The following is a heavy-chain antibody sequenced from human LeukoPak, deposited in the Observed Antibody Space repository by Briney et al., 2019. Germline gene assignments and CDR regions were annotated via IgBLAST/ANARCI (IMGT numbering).Heavy chain of an antibody. CDR3: ARASSSWYQDWYFDL. CDR1: GGSVSSSAYY. Sequence: PSETLSLTCTVSGGSVSSSAYYWGWIRQPPEKGLEWIGNIYYSGSTYYNPSLKSRVTMSVDTSKNQFSLELSSVTAADTAVYYCARASSSWYQDWYFDLWGRGTLVTVSS. D-gene: IGHD6-13*01. V-gene: IGHV4-39*07. CDR2: IYYSGST. J-gene: IGHJ2*01.